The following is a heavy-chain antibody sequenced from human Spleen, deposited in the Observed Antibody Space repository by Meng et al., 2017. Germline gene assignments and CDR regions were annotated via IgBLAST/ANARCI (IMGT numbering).Heavy chain of an antibody. CDR3: ARGGYSYGTTPGDYYYGMDV. V-gene: IGHV3-66*02. J-gene: IGHJ6*02. CDR2: IYSGGST. CDR1: GFTFSDYS. D-gene: IGHD5-18*01. Sequence: GGSLRLSCVVSGFTFSDYSISWIRQAPGKGLEWVSVIYSGGSTYYADSVKGRFTISRDNSKNTLYLQMNSLRAEDTAVYYCARGGYSYGTTPGDYYYGMDVWGQGTTVTVSS.